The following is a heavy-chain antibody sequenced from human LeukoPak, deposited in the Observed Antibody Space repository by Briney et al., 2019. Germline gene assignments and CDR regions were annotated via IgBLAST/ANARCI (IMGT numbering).Heavy chain of an antibody. CDR2: IHSSGHT. D-gene: IGHD3-10*01. V-gene: IGHV4-4*07. Sequence: SGTLSLTCTVSGDSISSVYWVWIRQPAGKGLEWIGRIHSSGHTNYNPSLKSRVAMSIDTSKNQFSLKVTSVTAADTAVYYCARSDNYGSGSFDYWGQGTLVTVSS. J-gene: IGHJ4*02. CDR3: ARSDNYGSGSFDY. CDR1: GDSISSVY.